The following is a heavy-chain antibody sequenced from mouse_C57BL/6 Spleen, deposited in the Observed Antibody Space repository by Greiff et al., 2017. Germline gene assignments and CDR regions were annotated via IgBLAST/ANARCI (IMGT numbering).Heavy chain of an antibody. CDR3: ARDRDTTGAMDY. CDR2: ISDGGSYT. D-gene: IGHD1-1*01. J-gene: IGHJ4*01. Sequence: EVHLVESGGGLVKPGGSLKLSCAASGFTFSSYAMSWVRQTPEKRLEWVATISDGGSYTYYPDKVKGRFTISRDNAKNNLYLQMSHLKSEDTAMYYCARDRDTTGAMDYWGQGTSVTVSS. V-gene: IGHV5-4*01. CDR1: GFTFSSYA.